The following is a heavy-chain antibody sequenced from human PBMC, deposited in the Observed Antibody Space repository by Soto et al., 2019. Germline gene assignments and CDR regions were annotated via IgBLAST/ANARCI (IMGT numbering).Heavy chain of an antibody. D-gene: IGHD3-22*01. J-gene: IGHJ4*02. V-gene: IGHV4-34*01. CDR2: INHSGST. Sequence: SETLSLTCAVYGGSFSGYYWSWIRQPPGKGLEWIGEINHSGSTNYNPSLKSRVTISVDTSKNQFSLKLSSVTAADTAVYYCARSGIVVAKAFDYWGQGTLVTVSS. CDR3: ARSGIVVAKAFDY. CDR1: GGSFSGYY.